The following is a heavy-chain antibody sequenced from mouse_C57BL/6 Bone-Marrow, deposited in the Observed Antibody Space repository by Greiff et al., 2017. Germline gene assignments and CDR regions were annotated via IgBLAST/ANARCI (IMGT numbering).Heavy chain of an antibody. CDR3: VREGEDYDGSYWYFDV. D-gene: IGHD2-4*01. CDR2: IRSKSSNYAT. CDR1: GFTFNTYA. Sequence: EVMLVESGGGLVQPKGSLKLSCAASGFTFNTYAMHWVRPAPGKGLEWVARIRSKSSNYATYYADSVKDRFTISRDDSQSMLYLQMNNLKTEDTAMYYCVREGEDYDGSYWYFDVWGTGTTVTVSS. J-gene: IGHJ1*03. V-gene: IGHV10-3*01.